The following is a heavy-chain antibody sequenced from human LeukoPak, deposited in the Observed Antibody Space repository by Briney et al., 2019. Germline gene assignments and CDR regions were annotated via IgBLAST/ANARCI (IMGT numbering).Heavy chain of an antibody. J-gene: IGHJ6*03. V-gene: IGHV1-8*01. CDR3: ARGQYHLQIYYYYYMDV. Sequence: GASVTVSCKASGYTFTSYDINWVRQAPGQGLEWMGWMNPNSGNTGYAQKFQGGVTMTRDTSISTAYMDLSSLRSEDTAVYYCARGQYHLQIYYYYYMDVWGKGTTVTISS. D-gene: IGHD2-2*01. CDR2: MNPNSGNT. CDR1: GYTFTSYD.